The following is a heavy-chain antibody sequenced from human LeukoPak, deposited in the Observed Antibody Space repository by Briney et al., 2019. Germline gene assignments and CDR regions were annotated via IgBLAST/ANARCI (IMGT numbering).Heavy chain of an antibody. CDR2: TSAYTGNT. D-gene: IGHD2-15*01. J-gene: IGHJ3*02. Sequence: ASVKVSCKASGYIFTSYGISWVRQAPGQGLEWMGWTSAYTGNTNYAQKLQGRVTMTTDTSTSTAYMELRSLRSDDTAVYYCARDPSESGFYSDIWGQGTMVTVSS. CDR1: GYIFTSYG. V-gene: IGHV1-18*01. CDR3: ARDPSESGFYSDI.